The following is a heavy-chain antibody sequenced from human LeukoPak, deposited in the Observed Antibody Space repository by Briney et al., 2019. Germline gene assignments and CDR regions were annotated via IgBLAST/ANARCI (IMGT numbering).Heavy chain of an antibody. CDR1: GFTFANAW. Sequence: AVSLRRSCAAAGFTFANAWMSWVRQAPGKGLEWVGRIRSKSDGGTIDYAAPVKGRFTISRDDSINTLYLQMHSLKTEDTAVYYCTIPFLMIYEGFDPWGQGTLVTVSS. J-gene: IGHJ5*02. CDR3: TIPFLMIYEGFDP. V-gene: IGHV3-15*01. CDR2: IRSKSDGGTI. D-gene: IGHD2-8*01.